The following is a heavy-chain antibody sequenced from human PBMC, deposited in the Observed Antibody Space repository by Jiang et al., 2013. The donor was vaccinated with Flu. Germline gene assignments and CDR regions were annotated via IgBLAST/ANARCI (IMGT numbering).Heavy chain of an antibody. V-gene: IGHV3-13*01. CDR1: GFTFSSYD. CDR2: IGTAGDT. D-gene: IGHD5-18*01. J-gene: IGHJ6*02. Sequence: QLLESGGGLVQPGGSLRLSYAASGFTFSSYDMHWVRQVTGKGLEWVSVIGTAGDTYYPGSVKGRFTISRENAKNSLYLQMNSLRAGDTAVYYCARGGRSTYGRYYYYGLDVWGQGTAVTVSS. CDR3: ARGGRSTYGRYYYYGLDV.